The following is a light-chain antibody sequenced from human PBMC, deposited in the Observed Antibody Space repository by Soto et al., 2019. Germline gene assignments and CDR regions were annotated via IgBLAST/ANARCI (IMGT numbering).Light chain of an antibody. J-gene: IGKJ1*01. CDR1: QSISSW. V-gene: IGKV1-5*01. CDR3: QQYNSYSWGGT. CDR2: DAS. Sequence: DIQMTQSPSTLSASVGDRVTITCRAGQSISSWLAWYQQKPGKAPKLLIYDASSLESGVPSRFSGSGSGTEFTLTISSLQPDDFATYYCQQYNSYSWGGTFGQGTKVDIK.